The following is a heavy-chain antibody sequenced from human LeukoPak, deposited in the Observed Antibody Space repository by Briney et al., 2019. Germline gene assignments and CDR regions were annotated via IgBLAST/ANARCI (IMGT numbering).Heavy chain of an antibody. V-gene: IGHV1-8*01. CDR3: ATRDHSYGYRPFDY. Sequence: GASVKVSCKASGYTFTSYDINWVRQATGQGLEWMGWMNPNSGNTGYAQKFQGRVTMTRNTSISTAYMELSSLRSEDTAVYYCATRDHSYGYRPFDYWGQGTLVTVSS. CDR1: GYTFTSYD. J-gene: IGHJ4*02. D-gene: IGHD5-18*01. CDR2: MNPNSGNT.